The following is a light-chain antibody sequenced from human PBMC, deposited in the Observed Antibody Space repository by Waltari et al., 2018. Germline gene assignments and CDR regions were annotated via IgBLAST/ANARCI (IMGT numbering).Light chain of an antibody. Sequence: EIVLTQSPATLTLSPGDTATLSCRASQTVRTFLAWYQQKPCQAPRLLIFDASSSATGISPKFRGSGSGTDFTLTVNNLEPEDFAVYYCQQRSSWPYTFGQGTRVDFK. J-gene: IGKJ2*01. CDR1: QTVRTF. CDR2: DAS. V-gene: IGKV3-11*01. CDR3: QQRSSWPYT.